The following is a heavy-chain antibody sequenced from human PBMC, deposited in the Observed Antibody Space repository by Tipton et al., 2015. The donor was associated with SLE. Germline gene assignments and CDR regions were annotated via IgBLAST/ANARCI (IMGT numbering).Heavy chain of an antibody. D-gene: IGHD3-22*01. Sequence: LRLSCTVSGGSISSGDYYWSWIRQPPGKGLEWIGYIYYSGSTYYNPSLKSRVTISVDTSKNQFSLKLSSVTAADTAVYYCARGRGYYDSSGPYAFDIWGQGTMVTVAS. CDR3: ARGRGYYDSSGPYAFDI. CDR2: IYYSGST. J-gene: IGHJ3*02. V-gene: IGHV4-30-4*01. CDR1: GGSISSGDYY.